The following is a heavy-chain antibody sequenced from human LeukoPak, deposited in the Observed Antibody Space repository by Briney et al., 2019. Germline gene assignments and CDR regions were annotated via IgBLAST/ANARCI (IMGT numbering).Heavy chain of an antibody. D-gene: IGHD2/OR15-2a*01. CDR3: ATRPDVMPDY. Sequence: GGSLRLSCAASGFNFATYAMTWVRQAPGEGLEWVSTLSGSATITYYADSVKGRFTVSRDNSKNTLYLQMNSLRVEDTAVYYCATRPDVMPDYWGQGTLVTVSS. V-gene: IGHV3-23*01. J-gene: IGHJ4*02. CDR1: GFNFATYA. CDR2: LSGSATIT.